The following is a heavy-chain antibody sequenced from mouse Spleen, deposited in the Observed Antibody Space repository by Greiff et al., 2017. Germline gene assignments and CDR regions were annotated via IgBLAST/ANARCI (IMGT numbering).Heavy chain of an antibody. CDR2: INPSSGYT. Sequence: VQLQQSGAELAKPGASVKLSCKPSGSTFTGYWMHWVKQRPGQGLEWIGYINPSSGYTTYNQKFKDKATLTADKASSTAYMQLSSLTYEDSAVYYCARDRNYLYYAMDYWGQGPSATVSS. V-gene: IGHV1-7*01. CDR1: GSTFTGYW. D-gene: IGHD2-1*01. J-gene: IGHJ4*01. CDR3: ARDRNYLYYAMDY.